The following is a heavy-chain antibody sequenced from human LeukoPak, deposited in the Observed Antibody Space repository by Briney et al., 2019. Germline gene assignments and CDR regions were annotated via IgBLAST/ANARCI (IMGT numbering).Heavy chain of an antibody. CDR2: ISYDGSNK. Sequence: PGRSLRLSCAASGFTFSSYGMHWVRQAPGKGLEWVAVISYDGSNKYYADSVKGRFTISRDNSKNTLYLQLNSLRAEDTAVYYCAKELGLGYSSSWSDYWGQGTLVTVSS. CDR1: GFTFSSYG. V-gene: IGHV3-30*18. CDR3: AKELGLGYSSSWSDY. J-gene: IGHJ4*02. D-gene: IGHD6-13*01.